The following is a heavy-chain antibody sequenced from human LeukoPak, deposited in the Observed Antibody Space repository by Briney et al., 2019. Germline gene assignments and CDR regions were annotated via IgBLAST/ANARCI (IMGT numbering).Heavy chain of an antibody. CDR2: IYYSGST. CDR1: GGSISSGDFY. Sequence: SQTLSLTCTVSGGSISSGDFYWSWIRQPPGKGLEWIGYIYYSGSTYYNPSLNSRLTISVDTSKNQFSLKLSPVTAADTAVYYCARYAAYDSRGNYFDYWGQGTLVAVSS. CDR3: ARYAAYDSRGNYFDY. D-gene: IGHD3-22*01. J-gene: IGHJ4*02. V-gene: IGHV4-30-4*08.